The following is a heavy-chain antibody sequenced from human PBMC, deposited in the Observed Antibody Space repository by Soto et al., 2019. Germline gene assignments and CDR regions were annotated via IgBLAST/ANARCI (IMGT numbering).Heavy chain of an antibody. D-gene: IGHD2-15*01. Sequence: ASVKVSCKASGYTFTSYGTSWVRQAPGQGLEWMGWISAYNGNTNYAQKLQGRVTMTTDTSTSTAYMELRRLRSDDTAVYYCARGIYCSGGSCPPHWFDPWGQGTLVTVSS. CDR1: GYTFTSYG. CDR2: ISAYNGNT. J-gene: IGHJ5*02. V-gene: IGHV1-18*01. CDR3: ARGIYCSGGSCPPHWFDP.